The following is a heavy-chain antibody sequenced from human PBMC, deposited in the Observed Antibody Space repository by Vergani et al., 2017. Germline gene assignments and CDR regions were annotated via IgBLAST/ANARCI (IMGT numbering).Heavy chain of an antibody. D-gene: IGHD2-2*01. CDR2: ISGSGGST. CDR1: GFTFSSYA. V-gene: IGHV3-23*01. J-gene: IGHJ4*02. Sequence: EVQLLESGGGLVQPGGSLRLSCAASGFTFSSYAMSWVRPAPGKGLEWVSAISGSGGSTYYADSVKGRFTISRDNSKNTLYLQMNRLRAEDTAVYYCAKESLGDCSSTSCRMYYFDYWGQGTLVPVSA. CDR3: AKESLGDCSSTSCRMYYFDY.